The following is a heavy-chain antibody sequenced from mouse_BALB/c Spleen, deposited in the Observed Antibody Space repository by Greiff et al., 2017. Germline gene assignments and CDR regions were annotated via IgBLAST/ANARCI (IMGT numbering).Heavy chain of an antibody. CDR1: GFSLTSYG. D-gene: IGHD2-1*01. J-gene: IGHJ3*01. V-gene: IGHV2-9*02. Sequence: VKLMESGPGLVAPSQSLSITCTVSGFSLTSYGVHWVRQPPGKGLEWLGVIWAGGSTNYNSALMSRLSISKDNSKSQVFLKMNSLQTDDTAMYYCARVYGNYGAWFAYWGQGTLVTVSA. CDR2: IWAGGST. CDR3: ARVYGNYGAWFAY.